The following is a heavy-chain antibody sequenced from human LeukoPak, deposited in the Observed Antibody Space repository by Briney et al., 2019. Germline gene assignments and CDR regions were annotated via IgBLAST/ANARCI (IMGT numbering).Heavy chain of an antibody. V-gene: IGHV4-39*07. CDR1: GASINIYTYY. D-gene: IGHD5-12*01. Sequence: PSETLSLTCTVSGASINIYTYYWGWIRQPPGKGLEWIGSVSYSGSPYYNPSLPSRATISVDTSRNQVSLKLTSVTAADTAVYYCARGPSGLRSPFNTWGQGTTVTVSS. J-gene: IGHJ3*02. CDR3: ARGPSGLRSPFNT. CDR2: VSYSGSP.